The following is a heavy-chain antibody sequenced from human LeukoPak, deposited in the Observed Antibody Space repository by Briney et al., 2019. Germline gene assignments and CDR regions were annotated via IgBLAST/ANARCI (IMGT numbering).Heavy chain of an antibody. V-gene: IGHV1-46*01. CDR3: AREFTGYSYGSNYYYYMDV. Sequence: AASVKVSCKASGYTFTSYYMHWVRQAPGQGLEWMGIINPSGGSTSYAQKFQGRVTMTRDMSTSTVYMELSSLRSEDTAVYYCAREFTGYSYGSNYYYYMDVWGKGTTVTVSS. D-gene: IGHD5-18*01. CDR1: GYTFTSYY. J-gene: IGHJ6*03. CDR2: INPSGGST.